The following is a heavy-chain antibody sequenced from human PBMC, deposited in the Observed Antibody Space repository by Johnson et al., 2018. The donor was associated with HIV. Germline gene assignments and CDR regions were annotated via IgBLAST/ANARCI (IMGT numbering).Heavy chain of an antibody. Sequence: VQLVESGGGLIQPGGSLRLSCAASGFPVSSNYMSWVRQAPGKGLEWVSVIYSGGSTYYADSVKGRFTISRDNSKNTLYLQMNSRRAEDTAVYYCARDPYDSSGYQWGHGTMVTVSS. CDR3: ARDPYDSSGYQ. CDR1: GFPVSSNY. V-gene: IGHV3-53*01. D-gene: IGHD3-22*01. J-gene: IGHJ3*01. CDR2: IYSGGST.